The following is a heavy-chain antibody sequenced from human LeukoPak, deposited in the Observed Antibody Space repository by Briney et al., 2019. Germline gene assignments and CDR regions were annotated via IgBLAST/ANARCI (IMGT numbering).Heavy chain of an antibody. CDR3: ARGPGGVVNY. V-gene: IGHV4-34*01. Sequence: PSETLSLTCAVYGGSFSGYYWSWIRQPPGNGLEWIGEIIHSGSTNYNPSLKSRVTISVDTSKNQFSLKLSSVTAADTAVYYCARGPGGVVNYWGQGTLVTVSS. J-gene: IGHJ4*02. D-gene: IGHD2-15*01. CDR1: GGSFSGYY. CDR2: IIHSGST.